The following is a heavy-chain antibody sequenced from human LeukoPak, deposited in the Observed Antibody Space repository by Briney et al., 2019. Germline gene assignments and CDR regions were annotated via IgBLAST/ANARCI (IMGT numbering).Heavy chain of an antibody. J-gene: IGHJ4*02. CDR3: AKLSSGNLYYFDY. V-gene: IGHV3-23*01. Sequence: GGSLRLSCAASGFTFGSYAMSWVRQAPGKGLEWVSGISGSGGSTYYADSVKGRFTISRDNSKNTLYLQMNSLRAEDTAVYYCAKLSSGNLYYFDYWGQGTLVTVSS. CDR2: ISGSGGST. CDR1: GFTFGSYA. D-gene: IGHD3-3*01.